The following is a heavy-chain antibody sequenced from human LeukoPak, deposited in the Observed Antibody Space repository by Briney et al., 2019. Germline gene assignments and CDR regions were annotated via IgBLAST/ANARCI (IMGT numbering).Heavy chain of an antibody. CDR2: IRSKAYGGTT. CDR3: TRDVGVVPAAAYYYYYYMDV. J-gene: IGHJ6*03. V-gene: IGHV3-49*04. Sequence: GGSLRLSCAASGFTFSSYAMSWVRQAPGKGLEWVGFIRSKAYGGTTEYAASVKGRFTISRDDSKSIAYLQMNSLKTEDTAVYYCTRDVGVVPAAAYYYYYYMDVWGKGTTVTVSS. CDR1: GFTFSSYA. D-gene: IGHD2-2*01.